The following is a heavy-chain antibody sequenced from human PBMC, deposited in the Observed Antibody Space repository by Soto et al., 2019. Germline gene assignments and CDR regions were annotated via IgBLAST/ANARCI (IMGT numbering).Heavy chain of an antibody. CDR1: GFTFSSYA. J-gene: IGHJ3*02. CDR3: ERGWDKDNWNDEAFDI. Sequence: GESLKISYAASGFTFSSYAMHWVRQAPGKGLEWVAVISYDGSNKYYADSVKGRFTISRDNSKNTLYLQMNSLRAEDTAVYYCERGWDKDNWNDEAFDIWGLGTMVTVSS. V-gene: IGHV3-30*04. CDR2: ISYDGSNK. D-gene: IGHD1-20*01.